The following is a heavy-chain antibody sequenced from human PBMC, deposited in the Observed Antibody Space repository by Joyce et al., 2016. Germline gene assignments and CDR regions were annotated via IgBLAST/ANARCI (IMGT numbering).Heavy chain of an antibody. CDR3: AVTMVTFDF. J-gene: IGHJ4*02. CDR1: GITFRAYT. V-gene: IGHV3-21*01. D-gene: IGHD4-17*01. CDR2: ISSSSGDI. Sequence: EVQLVESGGGLVKPGGSLRLSCVVSGITFRAYTMDWVRQGPGKGLEWVSSISSSSGDIQYADSVKGRFTVSRDNANNSLYLQMNSLRAEDTAVYYCAVTMVTFDFWGQGALVIVSS.